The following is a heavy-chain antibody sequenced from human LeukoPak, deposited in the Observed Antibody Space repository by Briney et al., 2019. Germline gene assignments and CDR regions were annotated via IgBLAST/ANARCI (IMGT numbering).Heavy chain of an antibody. CDR1: GYTFTGYY. CDR3: ARDERYDSSGYPFHY. CDR2: INPNSGGT. Sequence: ASVKVSCKASGYTFTGYYMHWVRQAPGQGLEWMGWINPNSGGTNYAQKFQGRVTMTRDTSISTAYMELSRLRSDDTAVYYCARDERYDSSGYPFHYWGQGTLVTVSS. J-gene: IGHJ4*02. D-gene: IGHD3-22*01. V-gene: IGHV1-2*02.